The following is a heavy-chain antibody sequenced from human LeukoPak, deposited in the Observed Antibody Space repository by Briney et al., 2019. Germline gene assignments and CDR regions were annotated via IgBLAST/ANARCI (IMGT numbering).Heavy chain of an antibody. J-gene: IGHJ6*02. CDR2: IWYDGSNK. D-gene: IGHD5-12*01. Sequence: GGSLRLSCAASGFSFSSYGMHWVRQAPGKGLEWVAVIWYDGSNKYYADSVKGRFTISRDNSKNTLYLQMNSLRAEDTAVYYCARGWLNYYYGMDVWGQGNPGHRLL. V-gene: IGHV3-33*01. CDR1: GFSFSSYG. CDR3: ARGWLNYYYGMDV.